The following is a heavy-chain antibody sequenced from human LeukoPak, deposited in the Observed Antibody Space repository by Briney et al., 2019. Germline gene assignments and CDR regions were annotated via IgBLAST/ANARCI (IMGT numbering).Heavy chain of an antibody. V-gene: IGHV4-59*01. CDR1: GGSISSYY. J-gene: IGHJ4*02. Sequence: SETLSLTCTVSGGSISSYYWSWIRQPPGKGLEWIGYIYYSGSTNYNPSLKSRVTISVDTSKNRFSLKLSSVTAADTAVYYCARDFWSGYYPYYFDYWGQGTLVTVSS. CDR2: IYYSGST. D-gene: IGHD3-3*01. CDR3: ARDFWSGYYPYYFDY.